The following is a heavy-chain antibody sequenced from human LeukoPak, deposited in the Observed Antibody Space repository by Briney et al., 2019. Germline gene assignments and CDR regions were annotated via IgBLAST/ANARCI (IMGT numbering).Heavy chain of an antibody. J-gene: IGHJ4*02. CDR3: AKVPGARIAVAHYYFDY. CDR2: ISYDGSNK. V-gene: IGHV3-30*18. Sequence: ARSLRLSCAASGFTFSSYGMHWVRQAPGKGLEWVAVISYDGSNKYYTDSVKGRFTISRDNSKNTLYLQMNSLRAEDTAVYYCAKVPGARIAVAHYYFDYWGQGTLVTVSS. CDR1: GFTFSSYG. D-gene: IGHD6-19*01.